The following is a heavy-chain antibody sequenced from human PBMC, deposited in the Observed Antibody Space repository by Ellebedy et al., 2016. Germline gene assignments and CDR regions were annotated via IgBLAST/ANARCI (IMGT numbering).Heavy chain of an antibody. CDR2: IGRDGDTA. D-gene: IGHD3-10*01. CDR1: GFTFVDFS. CDR3: AKEDSGSFYSPGGY. V-gene: IGHV3-43*01. Sequence: GESLKISCAASGFTFVDFSMHWVRQAPGKGLEWVALIGRDGDTAYYAAALKGRFTISRDNSKNSLYLQMNSLRIEDSAFYFCAKEDSGSFYSPGGYWGQGTLVTVSS. J-gene: IGHJ4*02.